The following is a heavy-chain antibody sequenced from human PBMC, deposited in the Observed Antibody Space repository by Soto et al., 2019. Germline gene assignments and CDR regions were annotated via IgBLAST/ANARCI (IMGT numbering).Heavy chain of an antibody. D-gene: IGHD4-4*01. CDR2: IYWNDDK. J-gene: IGHJ4*02. CDR3: APRTEATVTFPPFDY. Sequence: QITLKESGPPLVKPTQTLTLTCTFSGFSLSTSGVGVGWIRQPPGKALEWLALIYWNDDKRYSPSLKSRLTNTKDPPKNRGVPTMNNMDPVDTATYYCAPRTEATVTFPPFDYWGQGTLGTVSS. V-gene: IGHV2-5*01. CDR1: GFSLSTSGVG.